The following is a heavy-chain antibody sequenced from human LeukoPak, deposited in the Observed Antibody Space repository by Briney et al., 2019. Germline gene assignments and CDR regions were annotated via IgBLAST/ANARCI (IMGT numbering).Heavy chain of an antibody. D-gene: IGHD3-22*01. V-gene: IGHV4-59*01. CDR2: IYYSGST. CDR3: ARGPAYYYDSSGYYSDAFDI. CDR1: GGSISSYY. Sequence: SETLSLTCTVSGGSISSYYWSWIRQPPGKGLEWIGYIYYSGSTNYNPSLKSRVTISVDTSKNQFSLKLSSVTAADTAVYYCARGPAYYYDSSGYYSDAFDIWGQGTMVTVSS. J-gene: IGHJ3*02.